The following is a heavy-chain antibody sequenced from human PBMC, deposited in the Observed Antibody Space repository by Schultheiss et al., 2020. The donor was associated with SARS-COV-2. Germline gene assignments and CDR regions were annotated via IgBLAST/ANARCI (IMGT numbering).Heavy chain of an antibody. CDR1: GFTFSSYS. CDR3: ARVKYSSGWSPFDY. Sequence: GESLKISCAASGFTFSSYSMNWVRQAPGKGLEWVSAISGSGGSTYYADSVKGRFTISRDNSKDTLYLQMNSLRAEDTAVYYCARVKYSSGWSPFDYWGQGTLVTVSS. J-gene: IGHJ4*02. CDR2: ISGSGGST. V-gene: IGHV3-23*01. D-gene: IGHD6-19*01.